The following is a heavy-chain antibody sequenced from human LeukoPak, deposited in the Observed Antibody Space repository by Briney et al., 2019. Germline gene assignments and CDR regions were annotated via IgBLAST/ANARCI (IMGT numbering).Heavy chain of an antibody. CDR3: AKAIGQEVPAASRWYDR. CDR2: ISGSGDYT. V-gene: IGHV3-23*01. J-gene: IGHJ5*02. CDR1: GFTFSSYV. Sequence: GGSLTLSCAASGFTFSSYVMSWVRQAPGKGLDWVSTISGSGDYTYYADSVKRRFTISRDNSKNTLYLQMNSLSGEDAAVYYCAKAIGQEVPAASRWYDRWGQGTLVTVSS. D-gene: IGHD2-2*01.